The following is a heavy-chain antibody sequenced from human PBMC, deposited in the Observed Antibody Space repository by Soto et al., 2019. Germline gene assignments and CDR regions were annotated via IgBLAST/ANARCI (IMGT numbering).Heavy chain of an antibody. J-gene: IGHJ3*02. CDR3: ARGGCSSTSCYSDYDILTGESLLDAFDI. V-gene: IGHV3-33*01. D-gene: IGHD2-2*01. CDR1: GFTFSSYG. CDR2: IWYDGSNK. Sequence: QVQLVESGGGVVQPGRSLRLSCAASGFTFSSYGMHWVRQAPGKGLEWVAVIWYDGSNKYYADSVKGRFTISRDNSKNTLYLQMNSLRAEDTAVYYCARGGCSSTSCYSDYDILTGESLLDAFDIWGQGTMVTFSS.